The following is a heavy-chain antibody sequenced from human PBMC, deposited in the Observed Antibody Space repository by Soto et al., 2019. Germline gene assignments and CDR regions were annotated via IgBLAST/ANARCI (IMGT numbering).Heavy chain of an antibody. V-gene: IGHV1-3*01. Sequence: QVQLVQSGAEVKEPGASVKVSCRDSGYTFPNYAIHWVRQAPGQRLEWMGWLNPGNGNTKYPQKFQGRVTITRDTSASTAYMFLSSLRSEDTAVYYCARDQGIPYCGGDCYSDWYFDLWGRGTLVTVSS. D-gene: IGHD2-21*01. CDR3: ARDQGIPYCGGDCYSDWYFDL. CDR1: GYTFPNYA. J-gene: IGHJ2*01. CDR2: LNPGNGNT.